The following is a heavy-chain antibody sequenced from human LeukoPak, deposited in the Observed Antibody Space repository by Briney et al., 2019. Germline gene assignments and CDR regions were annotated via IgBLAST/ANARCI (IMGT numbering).Heavy chain of an antibody. V-gene: IGHV3-23*01. D-gene: IGHD3-3*01. CDR3: AKNRRIFGRTLLRYYMDV. CDR2: ISGSGGST. J-gene: IGHJ6*03. Sequence: GGSLRLSCAASGFTFSSYAMSWVRQAPGKGLEWVSAISGSGGSTYYADSVKGRFTISRDNSKNTLYLQMDSLRAEDTGVYYCAKNRRIFGRTLLRYYMDVWGKGTTVTVSS. CDR1: GFTFSSYA.